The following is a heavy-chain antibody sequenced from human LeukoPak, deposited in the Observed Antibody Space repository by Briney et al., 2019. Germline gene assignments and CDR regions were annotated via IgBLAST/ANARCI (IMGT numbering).Heavy chain of an antibody. V-gene: IGHV3-48*03. Sequence: SLSLYCAASNFTVSSFELMRLRPAPGLGLVGISYISTSGTTKSYAVSVKGRFTISRDNAKKSMFLQMNSLRAEDTVVYYCASIWGLSNFDNWGQGTLVTGSS. J-gene: IGHJ4*02. CDR2: ISTSGTTK. CDR1: NFTVSSFE. D-gene: IGHD3-16*02. CDR3: ASIWGLSNFDN.